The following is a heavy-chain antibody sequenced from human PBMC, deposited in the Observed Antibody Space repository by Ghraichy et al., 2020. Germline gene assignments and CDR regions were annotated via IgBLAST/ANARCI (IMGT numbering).Heavy chain of an antibody. D-gene: IGHD6-13*01. CDR3: ASTLGYSSSWYRFDFDN. J-gene: IGHJ4*02. CDR2: IYSAGNT. CDR1: GFSVTSNY. Sequence: GGSLRLSCAASGFSVTSNYMSWVRQAPGKGLEWVSVIYSAGNTYYADSVKGRFTIPRDNSKNTLYLQMDSLRAEDTAVYYCASTLGYSSSWYRFDFDNWGQGTLVTVSS. V-gene: IGHV3-53*01.